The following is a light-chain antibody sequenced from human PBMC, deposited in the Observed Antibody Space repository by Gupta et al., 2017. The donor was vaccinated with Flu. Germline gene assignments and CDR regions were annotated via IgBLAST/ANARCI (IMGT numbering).Light chain of an antibody. CDR2: KIS. V-gene: IGKV2-30*02. Sequence: VVMTQSPLSLSVTVGQPASISCRSSQSLVHSDGNTYLHWFQQRPGQSPRLLIYKISNRDSGVPDRFSGSWSGTEYTLEISRVEAEDVGIDDCMHDVNWPWTLGQGTKVE. J-gene: IGKJ1*01. CDR3: MHDVNWPWT. CDR1: QSLVHSDGNTY.